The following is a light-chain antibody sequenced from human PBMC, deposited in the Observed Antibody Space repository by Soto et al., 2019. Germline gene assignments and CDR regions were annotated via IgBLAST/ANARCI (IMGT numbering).Light chain of an antibody. V-gene: IGKV3-11*01. CDR2: DAS. Sequence: EIVLTQSPATLSLSPGERATLSCRASQGVITYLAWYQQKPGQAPRLLIYDASNRATGIPARFSGSGSGTDFTLTISSLEPEDFAVYYCQQRSNGPWSFTFGQGTKLEIK. J-gene: IGKJ2*01. CDR3: QQRSNGPWSFT. CDR1: QGVITY.